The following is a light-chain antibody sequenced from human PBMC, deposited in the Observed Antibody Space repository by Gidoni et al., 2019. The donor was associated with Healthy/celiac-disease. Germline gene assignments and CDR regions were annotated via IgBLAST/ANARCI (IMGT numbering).Light chain of an antibody. Sequence: DIQMTKSPSSLSASVGDRVTITCRASQSISSYLNWYQQKPGKAPKLLIYAASSLQSGVPSRFSGSGSGTAFTLTISSLQPEDFATYSGHQSYRTPRFGQGTKVEIK. V-gene: IGKV1-39*01. CDR3: HQSYRTPR. CDR1: QSISSY. CDR2: AAS. J-gene: IGKJ1*01.